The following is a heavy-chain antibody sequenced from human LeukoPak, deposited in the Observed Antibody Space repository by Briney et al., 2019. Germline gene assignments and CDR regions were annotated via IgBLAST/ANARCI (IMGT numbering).Heavy chain of an antibody. J-gene: IGHJ4*02. Sequence: ASVKVSCKASGYTFTGYYMHWVRQAPGQGLEWMGRINPNSGGTNYAQKSQGRVTMTRDTSISTAYMELSRLRSDDTAVYYCARGSSGWYRLFDYWGQGTLVTVSS. CDR1: GYTFTGYY. D-gene: IGHD6-19*01. CDR3: ARGSSGWYRLFDY. V-gene: IGHV1-2*06. CDR2: INPNSGGT.